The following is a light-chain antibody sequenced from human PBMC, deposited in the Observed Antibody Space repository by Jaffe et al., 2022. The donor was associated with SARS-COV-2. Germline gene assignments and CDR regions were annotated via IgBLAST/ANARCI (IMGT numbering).Light chain of an antibody. Sequence: QSVLTQPPSVSGAPGQSVTISCTGSSSNIGAAFAVHWYQQLPGTAPKLLIYDNNNRPSGVPERFSGSKSGTSGSLAISGLQAEDEADYYCQSYDSSLSGSVFGGGTKLTVL. CDR3: QSYDSSLSGSV. CDR2: DNN. V-gene: IGLV1-40*01. CDR1: SSNIGAAFA. J-gene: IGLJ2*01.